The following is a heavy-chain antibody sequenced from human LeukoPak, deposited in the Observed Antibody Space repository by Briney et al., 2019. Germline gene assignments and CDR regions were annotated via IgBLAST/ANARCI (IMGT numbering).Heavy chain of an antibody. V-gene: IGHV3-30*02. Sequence: GGSLRLSCAASGFTFSSYGMHWVRQAPGKGLEWVAFIRYDGSNKYYADSVKGRFTISRDNSKNTLYLQMNSLRAEDTAVYYCAKDRGFGVFFQYYFDYWGQGTLVTVSS. CDR2: IRYDGSNK. CDR3: AKDRGFGVFFQYYFDY. J-gene: IGHJ4*02. CDR1: GFTFSSYG. D-gene: IGHD3-10*01.